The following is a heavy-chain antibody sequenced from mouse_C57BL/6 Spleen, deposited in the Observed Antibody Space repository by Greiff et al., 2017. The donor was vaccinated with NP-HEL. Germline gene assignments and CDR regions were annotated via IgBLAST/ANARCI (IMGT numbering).Heavy chain of an antibody. CDR3: AKNDGPGNAMDY. D-gene: IGHD2-3*01. CDR1: GFSLTSYG. V-gene: IGHV2-5*01. Sequence: QVQLQQSGPGLVQPSQSLSITCTVSGFSLTSYGVHWVRQSPGKGLEWLGVIWRGGSTDYNAAFMSRLSITQDNSKSQVFFKMNSLQADDTAIYYCAKNDGPGNAMDYWGQGTSVTVSS. CDR2: IWRGGST. J-gene: IGHJ4*01.